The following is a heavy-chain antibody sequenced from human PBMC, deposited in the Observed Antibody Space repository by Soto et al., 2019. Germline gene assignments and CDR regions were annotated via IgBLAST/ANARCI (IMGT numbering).Heavy chain of an antibody. J-gene: IGHJ4*02. D-gene: IGHD6-19*01. CDR3: ARVGTWGWYPDS. CDR2: ISYSGSA. CDR1: GGSISSYH. Sequence: QVQLKESGPGLVKPSETLSLTCTVSGGSISSYHWSWIRQPPGRGLEWIAYISYSGSANYSPSLKSRVTISVDTAKNQFSLNLTSLTAADTAVYFCARVGTWGWYPDSWGQGILVTVSS. V-gene: IGHV4-59*01.